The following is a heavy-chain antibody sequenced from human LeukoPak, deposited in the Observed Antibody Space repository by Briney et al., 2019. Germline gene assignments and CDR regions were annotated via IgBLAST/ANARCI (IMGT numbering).Heavy chain of an antibody. CDR2: MNPNSGNT. D-gene: IGHD4-17*01. Sequence: ASVKVSCKASGYTFTSYDINWVRQATGQGLEWMGWMNPNSGNTGYAQKLQGRVTMTTDTSTSTAYMELRSLRSDDTAVYYCATGSTVTTPLHYWGQGTLSPSPQ. CDR1: GYTFTSYD. V-gene: IGHV1-8*01. CDR3: ATGSTVTTPLHY. J-gene: IGHJ4*02.